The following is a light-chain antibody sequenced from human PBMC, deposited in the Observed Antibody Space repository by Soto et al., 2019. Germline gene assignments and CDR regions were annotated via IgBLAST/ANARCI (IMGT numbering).Light chain of an antibody. J-gene: IGLJ1*01. CDR1: SSNIGSNT. CDR3: AAWDDSLNGLYV. V-gene: IGLV1-44*01. Sequence: QAVVTQPPSASGIPGQRVTISCSGSSSNIGSNTVNWYQQLPGTAPKLLIYSNNQRPSGVPDRFSGSKSGTSASLAISGLQSEDEADYYCAAWDDSLNGLYVFGTGTKVTVL. CDR2: SNN.